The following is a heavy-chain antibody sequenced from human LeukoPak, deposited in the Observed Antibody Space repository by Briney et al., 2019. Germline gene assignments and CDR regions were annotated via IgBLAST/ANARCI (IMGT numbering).Heavy chain of an antibody. CDR2: ISYDGSNK. D-gene: IGHD2-21*02. CDR1: GFTFSSYA. J-gene: IGHJ4*02. Sequence: SGGSLRLSCAASGFTFSSYAMHWVRQAPGKRLEWVAVISYDGSNKYYADSVKGRFTISRDNSKNTLYLQMNSLRAEDTAVYYCAREGCGGDCNSTYYFDYWGQGTLVTVSS. V-gene: IGHV3-30*04. CDR3: AREGCGGDCNSTYYFDY.